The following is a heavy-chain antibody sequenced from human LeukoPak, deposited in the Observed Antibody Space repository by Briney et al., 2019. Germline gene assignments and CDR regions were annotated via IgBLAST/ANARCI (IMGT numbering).Heavy chain of an antibody. V-gene: IGHV3-33*06. CDR3: AKDKGSTLEY. Sequence: PGGSLSLSCAALGFTFSSYGMHWVRQAPGKGLEWVAVIWYDGSNKYYADSVKGRFTISRDNSKNTLYLQMNSLRAEDTAVYYCAKDKGSTLEYWGQGTLVTVSS. J-gene: IGHJ4*02. CDR2: IWYDGSNK. D-gene: IGHD1-1*01. CDR1: GFTFSSYG.